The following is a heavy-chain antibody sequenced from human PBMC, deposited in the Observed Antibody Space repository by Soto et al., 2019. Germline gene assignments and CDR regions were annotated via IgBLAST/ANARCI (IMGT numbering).Heavy chain of an antibody. Sequence: QVQLQESGPGLVKPSETLSLTCTVSGGSVSSGSDYWSWIRQPPGKGLEWIGYIYYSGSTNYNPSLKSRVTIAVDTSKNQFSLKLSSVTAADTAVYYCARDSGSYDAFDIWGQGTMVTVSS. D-gene: IGHD1-26*01. CDR1: GGSVSSGSDY. CDR3: ARDSGSYDAFDI. V-gene: IGHV4-61*01. J-gene: IGHJ3*02. CDR2: IYYSGST.